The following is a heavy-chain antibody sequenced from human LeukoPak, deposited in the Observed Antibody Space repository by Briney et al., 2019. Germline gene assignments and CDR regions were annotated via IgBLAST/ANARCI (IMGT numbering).Heavy chain of an antibody. D-gene: IGHD3-9*01. CDR1: GVTVSSNY. V-gene: IGHV3-66*02. J-gene: IGHJ4*02. CDR3: ASAITYYDIFGY. Sequence: GGSLRLSCAASGVTVSSNYMSWVRQAPRKGLEWVSVIYSGDSTYYADSVKGRFTISRDKSKNTLYLQMNSLRTEDTAVYYCASAITYYDIFGYWGQGTLLTVSS. CDR2: IYSGDST.